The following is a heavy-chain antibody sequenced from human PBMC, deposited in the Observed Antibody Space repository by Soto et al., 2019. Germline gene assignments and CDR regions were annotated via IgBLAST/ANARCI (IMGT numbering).Heavy chain of an antibody. CDR3: AKGDYYDSSGYSDFDY. D-gene: IGHD3-22*01. V-gene: IGHV3-23*01. CDR1: GFTFSSYA. CDR2: ISGSGGST. Sequence: EVQLLESWGGLVQPGGSLRLSCAASGFTFSSYAMSWVRQAPGKGLEWVSAISGSGGSTYYADSVKGRFTISRDNSKNTLYLQMNSLRAEDTAVYYCAKGDYYDSSGYSDFDYWGQGTLVTVSS. J-gene: IGHJ4*02.